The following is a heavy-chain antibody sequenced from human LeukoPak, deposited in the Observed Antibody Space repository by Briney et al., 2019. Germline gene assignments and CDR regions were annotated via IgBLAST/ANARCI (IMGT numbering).Heavy chain of an antibody. CDR1: GASIRSYY. CDR2: IYYSGST. CDR3: ARATTAYCTGGICPNFDY. D-gene: IGHD2-8*02. Sequence: SETLSLTCTVSGASIRSYYWSWIRQPPGKGLEWIGYIYYSGSTSYNPSLESRVTISVDTSKNQFSLKLSSVTAADTAVYYCARATTAYCTGGICPNFDYWGQGTLVTVSS. J-gene: IGHJ4*02. V-gene: IGHV4-59*01.